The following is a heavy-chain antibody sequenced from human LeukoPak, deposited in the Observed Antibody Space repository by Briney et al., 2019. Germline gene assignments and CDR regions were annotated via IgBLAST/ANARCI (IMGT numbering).Heavy chain of an antibody. V-gene: IGHV4-4*07. Sequence: SSETLSLTCTVSGGSISSYYWSWIRQPAGKGLEWIGRIYTSGSTNYNPSLKSRVIISVDTSKNQFSLKLSSVTAADTAVYYCARHTARDWFDPWGQGTLVTVSS. CDR2: IYTSGST. D-gene: IGHD5-18*01. J-gene: IGHJ5*02. CDR3: ARHTARDWFDP. CDR1: GGSISSYY.